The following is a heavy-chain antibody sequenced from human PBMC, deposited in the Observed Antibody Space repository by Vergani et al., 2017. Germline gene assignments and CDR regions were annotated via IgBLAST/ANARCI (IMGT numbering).Heavy chain of an antibody. D-gene: IGHD3-22*01. Sequence: QVQLVQSGAEVKKPGASVKVFCKASGYTFTGHYMHWVRQAPGQGLEWMGWINPNSGGTNYAQKFQGRVTMTRDTSISTAHMELSRLRSDDTAVYCCASGDSSGYHYYFDYWGQGTLVTVAS. V-gene: IGHV1-2*02. CDR2: INPNSGGT. CDR3: ASGDSSGYHYYFDY. J-gene: IGHJ4*02. CDR1: GYTFTGHY.